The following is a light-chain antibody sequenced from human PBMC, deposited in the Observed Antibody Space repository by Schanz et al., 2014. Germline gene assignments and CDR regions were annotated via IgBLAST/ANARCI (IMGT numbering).Light chain of an antibody. CDR2: EIN. J-gene: IGLJ2*01. V-gene: IGLV2-8*01. CDR1: SSDVGGDNF. Sequence: QSALTQPPSASGSPGQSVTISCTGTSSDVGGDNFVSWYQQHPGKAPKLMIYEINKRPSGVPDRFSGSKSGNTASLTVSGLQAEDEADYYCSSYGVRTLFGGGTKLTV. CDR3: SSYGVRTL.